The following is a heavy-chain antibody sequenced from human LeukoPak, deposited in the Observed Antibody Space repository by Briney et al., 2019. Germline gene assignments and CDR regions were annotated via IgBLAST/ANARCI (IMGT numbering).Heavy chain of an antibody. V-gene: IGHV3-33*01. CDR3: ARALPDYYDGSGYYDY. Sequence: PGGSLRLSCAASGFMFSNYGMHWVRQAPGKGLEWVAVIWYDGSNEYYADSVKGRFTIPRDNSKNTLYLQMNSLRPEDTAVYYCARALPDYYDGSGYYDYWGQGTLVTVSS. D-gene: IGHD3-22*01. CDR1: GFMFSNYG. J-gene: IGHJ4*02. CDR2: IWYDGSNE.